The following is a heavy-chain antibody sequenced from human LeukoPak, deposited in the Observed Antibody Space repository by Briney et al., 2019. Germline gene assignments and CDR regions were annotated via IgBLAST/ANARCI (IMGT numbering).Heavy chain of an antibody. J-gene: IGHJ4*02. CDR2: IKQDGSEK. V-gene: IGHV3-7*01. CDR3: AREWQGGIAAAGTRIEGDY. D-gene: IGHD6-13*01. Sequence: GGSLRLSCAVSGFSVSGYWMTWVRQAPGKGLEWVANIKQDGSEKNYVDFVKGRFTISRDNAENSLFLQMNSLRVEDTAVYYCAREWQGGIAAAGTRIEGDYWGRGTLVAVSS. CDR1: GFSVSGYW.